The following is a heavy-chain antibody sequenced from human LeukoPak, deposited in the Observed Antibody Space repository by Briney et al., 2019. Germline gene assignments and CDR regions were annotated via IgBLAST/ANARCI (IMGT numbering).Heavy chain of an antibody. V-gene: IGHV3-23*01. CDR3: AREEDYYYYGMDV. CDR2: IVGSGSTT. J-gene: IGHJ6*02. Sequence: GGSLRLSCAASEFTFRSHVMSWVRQAPGKGLEWVSAIVGSGSTTHYADSVKGRFTISRDNSKNTLYLQMNSLRAEDTAVYYCAREEDYYYYGMDVWGQGTTVTVSS. CDR1: EFTFRSHV.